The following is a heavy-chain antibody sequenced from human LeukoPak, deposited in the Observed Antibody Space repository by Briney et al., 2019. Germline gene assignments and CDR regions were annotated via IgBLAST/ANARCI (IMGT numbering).Heavy chain of an antibody. CDR1: GYTFTSSG. V-gene: IGHV1-18*01. D-gene: IGHD6-19*01. Sequence: ASVKVSCKASGYTFTSSGISWVRQAPGQGLEWMGWISAYNGNTNYAQKLQGRVTMTTDTSTSTAYMELRSLRSDDTAVYYCARDRRHSSGWYAYSEFDYWGQGTLVTVSS. CDR2: ISAYNGNT. CDR3: ARDRRHSSGWYAYSEFDY. J-gene: IGHJ4*02.